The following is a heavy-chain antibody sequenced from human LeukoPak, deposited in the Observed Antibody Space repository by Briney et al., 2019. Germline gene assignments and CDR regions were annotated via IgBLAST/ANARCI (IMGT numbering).Heavy chain of an antibody. CDR3: ARTYYDSSGYLFDY. J-gene: IGHJ4*02. CDR2: IYHSGST. Sequence: PSETLSLTCTVSGGSISSGGYYWSWNRQPPGKGLEWIGYIYHSGSTYYNPSLKSRVTISVDRSKNQFSLKLSSVTAADTAVYYCARTYYDSSGYLFDYWGQGTLVTVSS. V-gene: IGHV4-30-2*01. CDR1: GGSISSGGYY. D-gene: IGHD3-22*01.